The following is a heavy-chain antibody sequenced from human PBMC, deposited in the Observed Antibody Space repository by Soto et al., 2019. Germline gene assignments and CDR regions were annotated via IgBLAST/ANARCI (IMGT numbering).Heavy chain of an antibody. V-gene: IGHV4-38-2*01. CDR3: ARGPHFYDSSGYQGGQY. J-gene: IGHJ4*02. CDR1: GYSIRSGHF. Sequence: KPSETLSLTCAVSGYSIRSGHFWAWIRQPPGKGLEWIGNIYYTGSAYYIASLRSRVTMSVDTSKNQFSLKLTSVTAADTAVYFCARGPHFYDSSGYQGGQYWGPGTLVPVSS. CDR2: IYYTGSA. D-gene: IGHD3-22*01.